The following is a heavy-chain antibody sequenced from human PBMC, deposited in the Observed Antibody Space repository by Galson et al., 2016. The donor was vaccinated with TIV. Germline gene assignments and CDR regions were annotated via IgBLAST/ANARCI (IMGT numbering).Heavy chain of an antibody. CDR2: IWFDGSEK. Sequence: SLRLSCAASGFTFNTYYMHWVRLAPGKGLEWVAVIWFDGSEKYYADSLRGRFTISRDNSKNALYHQINSLRAEDTAVYYCARERLVVERAYYYYGMDVWGQGTTVTVSS. V-gene: IGHV3-33*01. CDR1: GFTFNTYY. CDR3: ARERLVVERAYYYYGMDV. D-gene: IGHD2-21*01. J-gene: IGHJ6*02.